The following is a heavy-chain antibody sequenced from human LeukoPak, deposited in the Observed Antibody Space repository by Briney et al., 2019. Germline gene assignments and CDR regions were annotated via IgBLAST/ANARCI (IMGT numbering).Heavy chain of an antibody. Sequence: SETLSLTCTVSGASISNSNYYWGWIRQPPGKGLEWIGSIYYGGSTYYNPSLKSRVTISVDTSKNQFSLKLSSVTAADTAVYYCARDSGGAGHDYWGQGTLVTVSS. CDR1: GASISNSNYY. D-gene: IGHD2-15*01. CDR3: ARDSGGAGHDY. J-gene: IGHJ4*02. V-gene: IGHV4-39*07. CDR2: IYYGGST.